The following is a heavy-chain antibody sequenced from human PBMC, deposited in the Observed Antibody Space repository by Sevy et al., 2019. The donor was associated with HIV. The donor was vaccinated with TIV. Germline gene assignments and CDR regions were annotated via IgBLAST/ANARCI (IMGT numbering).Heavy chain of an antibody. Sequence: ASVKVSCKASGYTISTYYMHWVRQAPGQGLEWMGIINPSGGSTDYAQKFQGRASMTRDTSTSTVYMELSSLRSEDTAVYYCAREEWLKFFDYWGQGTLVTVSS. CDR3: AREEWLKFFDY. CDR1: GYTISTYY. V-gene: IGHV1-46*01. CDR2: INPSGGST. D-gene: IGHD3-3*01. J-gene: IGHJ4*02.